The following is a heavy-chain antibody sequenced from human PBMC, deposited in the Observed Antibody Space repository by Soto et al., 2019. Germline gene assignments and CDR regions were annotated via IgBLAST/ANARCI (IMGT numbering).Heavy chain of an antibody. CDR1: GFTFSSYA. D-gene: IGHD6-19*01. J-gene: IGHJ4*02. CDR3: AREIAVAEALDY. Sequence: QVQLVESGGGVVQPGRSLRLSCAASGFTFSSYAMHWVRQAPGKGLEWVAVISYDGSNKYYADSVKGRFTISRDNSKNTLYLQMNSLRAEDTAVYYCAREIAVAEALDYWGQGTLVTVSS. V-gene: IGHV3-30-3*01. CDR2: ISYDGSNK.